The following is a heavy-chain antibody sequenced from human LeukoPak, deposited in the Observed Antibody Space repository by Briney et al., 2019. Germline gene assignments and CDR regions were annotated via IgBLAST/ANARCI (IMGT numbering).Heavy chain of an antibody. V-gene: IGHV3-48*04. CDR3: ARETEYYYDSSGSYFDY. CDR1: GFTFSSYS. Sequence: PGGSLRLSCAASGFTFSSYSMNWVRQAPGKGLEWVSYISSSSSTIYYADSVKGRFTISRDNAKNSLYLQMNSLRAEDKAVYYCARETEYYYDSSGSYFDYWGQGTLVTVSS. CDR2: ISSSSSTI. D-gene: IGHD3-22*01. J-gene: IGHJ4*02.